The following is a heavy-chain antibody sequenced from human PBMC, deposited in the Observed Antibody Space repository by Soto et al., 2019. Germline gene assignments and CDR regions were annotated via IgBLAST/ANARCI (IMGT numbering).Heavy chain of an antibody. D-gene: IGHD5-18*01. J-gene: IGHJ6*04. CDR1: GGSISSYY. CDR3: ARASRYSRPSV. V-gene: IGHV4-59*01. CDR2: IYYSGST. Sequence: SETLSLTCTASGGSISSYYWSWIRQPPGKGLEWIGYIYYSGSTNYNPSLKSRVTISVDTSKNQFSLKLSSVTAADTAMYYCARASRYSRPSVWGKGTTVTVPS.